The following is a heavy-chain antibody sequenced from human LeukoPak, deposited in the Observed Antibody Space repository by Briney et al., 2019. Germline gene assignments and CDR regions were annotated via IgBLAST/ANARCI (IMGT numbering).Heavy chain of an antibody. V-gene: IGHV3-9*01. CDR3: AKDIYYDITQPLD. Sequence: GRSQRLSCAASGFTFDDYAMHWVRQAPGKGLEWVSGINWNSGTIGYADSVKGRFTISRDNAKNSLYLQMSSLRAEDTALYYCAKDIYYDITQPLDWGQGTLVTVSS. D-gene: IGHD3-9*01. J-gene: IGHJ4*02. CDR1: GFTFDDYA. CDR2: INWNSGTI.